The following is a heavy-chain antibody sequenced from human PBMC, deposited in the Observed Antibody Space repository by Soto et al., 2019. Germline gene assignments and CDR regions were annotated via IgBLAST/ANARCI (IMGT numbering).Heavy chain of an antibody. CDR2: INSDGSST. CDR3: VRTSLVVAAATREDY. CDR1: GFTFSSYW. D-gene: IGHD2-15*01. J-gene: IGHJ4*02. V-gene: IGHV3-74*01. Sequence: PGGSLRLSCAASGFTFSSYWMHWVRQAPGKGLVWVSRINSDGSSTNYADSVKGQFTNSRDNAKNTLYLQMNSLRAEDTAVYYCVRTSLVVAAATREDYWGQGTLVTVSS.